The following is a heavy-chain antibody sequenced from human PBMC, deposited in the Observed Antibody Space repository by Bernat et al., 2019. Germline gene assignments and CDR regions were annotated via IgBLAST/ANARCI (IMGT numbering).Heavy chain of an antibody. CDR1: GGSISSGYY. V-gene: IGHV4-38-2*02. D-gene: IGHD3-16*01. Sequence: QLQLQESGPGLVKPSETLSLTCTVSGGSISSGYYWGWIRQPPGKGLEWIGSIYHSGSNYYNPSLKSRVTISVDTSKNQFSLKLSSVTAADTDVYYCARGGGVSIMITQFDLWGRGTLVTVSS. CDR3: ARGGGVSIMITQFDL. CDR2: IYHSGSN. J-gene: IGHJ2*01.